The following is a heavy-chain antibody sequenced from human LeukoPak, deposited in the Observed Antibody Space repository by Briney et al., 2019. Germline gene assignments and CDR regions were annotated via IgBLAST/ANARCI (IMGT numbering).Heavy chain of an antibody. CDR3: ARYGAAAGLPDFDY. D-gene: IGHD6-13*01. V-gene: IGHV4-4*09. Sequence: SETLSLTCTVSGGSISGYYWSWIRQVPGKGLEWIGHSYTNGYTNYNPSLESRVTISVDTSKNQFSLKLSSVTAADTAVYYCARYGAAAGLPDFDYWGQGTLVTVSS. J-gene: IGHJ4*02. CDR1: GGSISGYY. CDR2: SYTNGYT.